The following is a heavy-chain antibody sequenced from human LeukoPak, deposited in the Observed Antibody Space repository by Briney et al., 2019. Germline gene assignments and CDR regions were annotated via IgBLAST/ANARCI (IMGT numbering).Heavy chain of an antibody. J-gene: IGHJ4*02. D-gene: IGHD3-10*01. V-gene: IGHV1-18*01. CDR2: ITAYNGKT. CDR3: ARDLTHYYYGSGSYSGY. Sequence: GSSVNVPFKSSGGTFSSYASNGVRQAPGQGREGVGRITAYNGKTNYSQKLQGRVNMTTDTSKSTAYMELRSLRSDDTAVYYCARDLTHYYYGSGSYSGYWGQGTLVTVSS. CDR1: GGTFSSYA.